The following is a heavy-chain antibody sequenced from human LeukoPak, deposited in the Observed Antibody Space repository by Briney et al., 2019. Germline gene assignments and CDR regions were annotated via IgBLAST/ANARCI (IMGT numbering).Heavy chain of an antibody. CDR2: LTDSGGTT. CDR1: GFTFSSYA. V-gene: IGHV3-23*01. CDR3: AKVLNYYGSGYFDY. Sequence: GGSLRLSCVASGFTFSSYAMGWVRQAPGKRPEWVSSLTDSGGTTYYVDSVKGRFTISRDNSKNTLYLQMNSLRAEDTAVYYCAKVLNYYGSGYFDYWGQGTLVTVSS. J-gene: IGHJ4*02. D-gene: IGHD3-10*01.